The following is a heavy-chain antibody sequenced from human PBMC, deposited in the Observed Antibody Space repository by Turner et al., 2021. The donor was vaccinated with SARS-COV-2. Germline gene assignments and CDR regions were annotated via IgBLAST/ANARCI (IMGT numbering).Heavy chain of an antibody. J-gene: IGHJ3*02. V-gene: IGHV2-5*02. CDR2: IYWDDDK. CDR3: ARSSVVVITGAFDI. Sequence: QITFKESGPTLVKPTQSLTLTCTFSGFSLTPSGVGVGWIRQPPGKALEGLALIYWDDDKRYSPYLKSRLTITKDTSKNQVVLTMTNMDPVDTATYYCARSSVVVITGAFDIWGQGTMVTVSS. CDR1: GFSLTPSGVG. D-gene: IGHD3-22*01.